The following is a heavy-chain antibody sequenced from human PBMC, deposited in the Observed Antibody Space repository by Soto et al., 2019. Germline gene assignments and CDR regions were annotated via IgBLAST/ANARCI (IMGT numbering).Heavy chain of an antibody. CDR1: GFTFSDYY. D-gene: IGHD2-2*03. J-gene: IGHJ6*02. CDR3: AESGGYCSSTSCYRPRPPSYGMDV. CDR2: ISSSGSTI. Sequence: AGGSLRLSCAASGFTFSDYYMSWIRHAPGKGPEWVSYISSSGSTIYYADSVKGRFTISRDNAKNSLYLQMNSLRAEDTAVYCCAESGGYCSSTSCYRPRPPSYGMDVWGQGTTVTVSS. V-gene: IGHV3-11*01.